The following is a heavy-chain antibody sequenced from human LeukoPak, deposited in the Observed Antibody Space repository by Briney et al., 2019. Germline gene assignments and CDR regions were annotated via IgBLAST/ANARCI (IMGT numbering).Heavy chain of an antibody. CDR1: GFTFSPYA. CDR3: VKGRGYYYYYGMDV. V-gene: IGHV3-64D*06. J-gene: IGHJ6*04. CDR2: MNSNGGTP. Sequence: PGGSLRLSCSASGFTFSPYAMNWVRQAPGKGLEYVSAMNSNGGTPYYADSVQGRFTISRDDSKNTLYPQMSSLRAEDTAVYYCVKGRGYYYYYGMDVWGRGTMVIVSS.